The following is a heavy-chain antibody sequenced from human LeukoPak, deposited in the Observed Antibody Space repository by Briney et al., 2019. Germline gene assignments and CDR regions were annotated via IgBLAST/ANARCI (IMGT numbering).Heavy chain of an antibody. V-gene: IGHV3-21*01. CDR3: ARGDYSSGWLFDY. CDR1: GFTFSSYS. CDR2: ISSSSSYI. J-gene: IGHJ4*02. D-gene: IGHD6-19*01. Sequence: PGGSLRLSCAASGFTFSSYSMNWVRQAPGKGLEWVSSISSSSSYIYYADSVKGRFTISRDNAKNSLYLQMNSLGAEDTAVYYCARGDYSSGWLFDYWGQGTLVTVSS.